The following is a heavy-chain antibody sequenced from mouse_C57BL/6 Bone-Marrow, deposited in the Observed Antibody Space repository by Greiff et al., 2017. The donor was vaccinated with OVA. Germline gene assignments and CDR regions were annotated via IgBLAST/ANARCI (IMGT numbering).Heavy chain of an antibody. CDR2: IDPSDSYT. D-gene: IGHD2-5*01. V-gene: IGHV1-59*01. CDR3: ARSFYRNYEKGDD. Sequence: VQLQQPGAELVRPGTSVKLSCKASGYTFTSYWMHWVKQRPGQGLEWIGVIDPSDSYTNYNQKFKGKATLTVDTSSSTAYMQLSSLTSEDSAVYYGARSFYRNYEKGDDWGKGTTLTVSS. CDR1: GYTFTSYW. J-gene: IGHJ2*01.